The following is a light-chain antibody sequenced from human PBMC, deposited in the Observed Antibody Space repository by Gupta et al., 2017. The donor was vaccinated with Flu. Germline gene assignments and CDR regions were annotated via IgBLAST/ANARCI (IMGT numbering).Light chain of an antibody. CDR1: QSLTSSY. CDR3: QQYALSPKT. J-gene: IGKJ1*01. Sequence: DRANLSCRASQSLTSSYVAWYQQQPGQSPKLLIFGASSRATGIPDRFSGGGSGTDFTRTISRLDPEYIAIYYCQQYALSPKTFGQGTKVEV. CDR2: GAS. V-gene: IGKV3-20*01.